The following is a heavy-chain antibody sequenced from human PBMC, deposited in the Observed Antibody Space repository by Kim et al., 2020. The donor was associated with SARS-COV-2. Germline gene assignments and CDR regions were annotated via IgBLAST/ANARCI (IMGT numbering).Heavy chain of an antibody. CDR1: GYTFTSYG. Sequence: ASVKVSCKASGYTFTSYGISWVRQAPGQGLEWMGWISAYNGNTNYAQKLQGRVTMTTDTSTSTAYMELRSLRSDDTAVYYCARWGRAVGDGDTAMVDLGNYWGQGTLVTVSS. CDR2: ISAYNGNT. J-gene: IGHJ4*02. V-gene: IGHV1-18*01. D-gene: IGHD5-18*01. CDR3: ARWGRAVGDGDTAMVDLGNY.